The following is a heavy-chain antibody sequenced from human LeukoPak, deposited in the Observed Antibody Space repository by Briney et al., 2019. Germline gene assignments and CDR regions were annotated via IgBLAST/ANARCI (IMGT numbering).Heavy chain of an antibody. V-gene: IGHV4-34*01. Sequence: SETLSLTCAVYGGSLNGYYWSWIRQPPGKGLEWIGEGGNSGGTKFNPSLKSRVTISADTSKNQFSLKLSSVTAADTAVYYCARDRMYYDFWSGYYTGDGDAFDIWGQGTMVTVSS. CDR3: ARDRMYYDFWSGYYTGDGDAFDI. CDR2: GGNSGGT. CDR1: GGSLNGYY. D-gene: IGHD3-3*01. J-gene: IGHJ3*02.